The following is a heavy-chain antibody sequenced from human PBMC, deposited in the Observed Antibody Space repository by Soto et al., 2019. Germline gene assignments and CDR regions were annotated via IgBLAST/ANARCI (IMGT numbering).Heavy chain of an antibody. J-gene: IGHJ6*01. CDR2: IMPVFPTP. V-gene: IGHV1-69*13. Sequence: ASVKVSCKTSGGTFRTSAISWVRQAPGQGLEWMGGIMPVFPTPDYAQKFQGRVTITADESTGTAYMELSSLRSEDTAVYYCARDKDRQQLGGNYYYIMDVWGQGTTVTSPQ. CDR1: GGTFRTSA. CDR3: ARDKDRQQLGGNYYYIMDV. D-gene: IGHD3-3*02.